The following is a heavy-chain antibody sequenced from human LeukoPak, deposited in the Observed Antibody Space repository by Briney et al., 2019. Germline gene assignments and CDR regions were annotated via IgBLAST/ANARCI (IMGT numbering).Heavy chain of an antibody. V-gene: IGHV1-18*01. CDR1: GYTFTSYG. D-gene: IGHD3-22*01. Sequence: ASVKVSCKASGYTFTSYGISWVRQAPGQGLEWMGWSSAYNGKTNYAQRLQGRVTMTTDTSTSTAYMELRSLRPDDTAVYYCVRDLGYYSDTSGIFFDYWGQGTLVTVSS. J-gene: IGHJ4*02. CDR3: VRDLGYYSDTSGIFFDY. CDR2: SSAYNGKT.